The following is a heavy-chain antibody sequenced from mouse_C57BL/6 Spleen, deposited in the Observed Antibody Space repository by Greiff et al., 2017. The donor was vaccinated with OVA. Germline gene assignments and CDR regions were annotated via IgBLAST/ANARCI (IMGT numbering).Heavy chain of an antibody. J-gene: IGHJ2*01. CDR1: GFTFSDYY. CDR2: ISNGGGST. CDR3: ARQSYDYDGGFDY. D-gene: IGHD2-4*01. V-gene: IGHV5-12*01. Sequence: EVHLVESGGGLVQPGGSLKLSCAASGFTFSDYYMYWVRQTPEKRLEWVAYISNGGGSTYYPDTVKGRFTISRDNAKNTLYLQMSRLKSEDTAMYYCARQSYDYDGGFDYWGKGTTLTVSS.